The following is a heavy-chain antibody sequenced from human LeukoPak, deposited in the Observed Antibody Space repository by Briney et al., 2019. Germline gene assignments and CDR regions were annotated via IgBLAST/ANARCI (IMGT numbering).Heavy chain of an antibody. Sequence: ASVKVSCKASGYTFTSYDINWVRQATGQGLEWMGWMNPNSGNTGYAQKFQGRVTMTRNTSISTAYMELSSLRSEDTAVYYCVRFGEFYYYYGMDAWGQGTTVTVSS. J-gene: IGHJ6*02. V-gene: IGHV1-8*01. CDR2: MNPNSGNT. CDR1: GYTFTSYD. D-gene: IGHD3-10*01. CDR3: VRFGEFYYYYGMDA.